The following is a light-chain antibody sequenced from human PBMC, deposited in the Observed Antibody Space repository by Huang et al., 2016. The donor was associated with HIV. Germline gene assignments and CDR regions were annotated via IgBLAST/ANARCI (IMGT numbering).Light chain of an antibody. CDR1: QSVSSY. Sequence: EIVLTQSPATLSLSPGERATLSCRASQSVSSYLTWDQPQPGQAPRLLIYDASNRATGIPARFSGSGSGTDFTLTISSLEPEDFAGYYCQQRSNWRTFGQGTRLEIK. CDR3: QQRSNWRT. J-gene: IGKJ5*01. CDR2: DAS. V-gene: IGKV3-11*01.